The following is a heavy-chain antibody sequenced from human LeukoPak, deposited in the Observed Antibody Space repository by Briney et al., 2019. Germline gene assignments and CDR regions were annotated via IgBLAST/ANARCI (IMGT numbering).Heavy chain of an antibody. D-gene: IGHD5-12*01. CDR3: ARRAFSGYDDYFDF. CDR2: ISWNSDSI. V-gene: IGHV3-9*01. Sequence: PGGSLRLSCAASGFTFDDYAMHWVRQAPGKGLEWVSGISWNSDSIDYADSVKGRFAISRDNAKNSLYLQMNSLRAEDTALYYCARRAFSGYDDYFDFWGQGTLVTVSS. J-gene: IGHJ4*02. CDR1: GFTFDDYA.